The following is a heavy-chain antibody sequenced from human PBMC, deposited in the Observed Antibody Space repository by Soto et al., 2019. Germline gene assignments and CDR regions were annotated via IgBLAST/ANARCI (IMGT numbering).Heavy chain of an antibody. D-gene: IGHD6-6*01. V-gene: IGHV1-2*02. CDR3: AREVGKVGYSSSSCDY. J-gene: IGHJ4*02. CDR2: INPDNGGT. CDR1: GCTFTGHY. Sequence: QVQLVQSGAEVKKPGASVKVSCKASGCTFTGHYMYWVRQAPGQGLEWMGWINPDNGGTSYAQKFQGRVTMTTDTSINTAYMELSRLRSDDTAVYYCAREVGKVGYSSSSCDYWGQGSLVTVST.